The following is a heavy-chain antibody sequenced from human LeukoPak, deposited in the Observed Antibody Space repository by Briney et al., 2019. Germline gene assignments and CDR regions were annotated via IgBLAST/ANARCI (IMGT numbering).Heavy chain of an antibody. CDR3: ARTLTYGDFSPDFDY. V-gene: IGHV1-18*04. CDR2: ISAYNGNT. Sequence: ASVKVSCKASGYTFTGYYIHWVRQAPGQGLEWMGWISAYNGNTNYAQKLQGRVTMTTDTSTSTAYMELRSLRSDDTAVYYCARTLTYGDFSPDFDYWGQGTLVTASS. D-gene: IGHD4-17*01. J-gene: IGHJ4*02. CDR1: GYTFTGYY.